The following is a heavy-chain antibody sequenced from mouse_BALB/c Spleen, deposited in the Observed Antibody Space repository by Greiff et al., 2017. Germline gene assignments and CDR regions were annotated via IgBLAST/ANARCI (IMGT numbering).Heavy chain of an antibody. CDR3: ARSYYGYWYFDV. CDR2: ISSGSSTI. Sequence: EVKVEESGGGLVQPGGSRKLSCAASGFTFSSFGMHWVRQAPEKGLEWVAYISSGSSTIYYADTVKGRFTISRDNPKNTLFLQMTSLRSEDTAMYYCARSYYGYWYFDVWGAGTTVTVSS. D-gene: IGHD1-1*01. J-gene: IGHJ1*01. CDR1: GFTFSSFG. V-gene: IGHV5-17*02.